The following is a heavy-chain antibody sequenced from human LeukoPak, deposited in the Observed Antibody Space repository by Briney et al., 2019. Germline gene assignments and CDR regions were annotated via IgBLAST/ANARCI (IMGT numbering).Heavy chain of an antibody. CDR1: GFTFSSYA. CDR2: LSGSGGRT. V-gene: IGHV3-23*01. D-gene: IGHD6-13*01. CDR3: ASPGGSSSWADY. J-gene: IGHJ4*02. Sequence: GGSLRLSCAASGFTFSSYAMGWVRQAPGKGLEWVSALSGSGGRTYYADSVKGRFTISRDNSKNTLFLQMNSLTAEDTAVYYCASPGGSSSWADYWGQGTLVTVSS.